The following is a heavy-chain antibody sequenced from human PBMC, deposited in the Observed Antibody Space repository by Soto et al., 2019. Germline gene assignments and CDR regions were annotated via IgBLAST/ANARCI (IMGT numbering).Heavy chain of an antibody. CDR1: GGSVSSGSYY. Sequence: QVQLQESGPGLVKPSETLSLTCTVSGGSVSSGSYYWSWIRQPPGKGLEWIGYIYYSGSTNYNPSLKSRVTISVDTSKNQFSLKLSSVTAADTAVYYCATSIGYCSGGSCYSVAESAFDIWGQGTMVTVSS. D-gene: IGHD2-15*01. J-gene: IGHJ3*02. V-gene: IGHV4-61*01. CDR3: ATSIGYCSGGSCYSVAESAFDI. CDR2: IYYSGST.